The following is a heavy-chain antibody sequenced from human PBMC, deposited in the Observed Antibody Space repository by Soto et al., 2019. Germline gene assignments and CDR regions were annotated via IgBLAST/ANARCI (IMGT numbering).Heavy chain of an antibody. Sequence: GESLKISCKGSGYSFTIYWIGWVRHMPGKGLEWMGIIYPGDSDTRYSPSFQGQVTISADKSISTAYLQWSSLKASDTAMYYCARHLAGRWLQFNFDYWGQGTLVTVSS. D-gene: IGHD5-12*01. J-gene: IGHJ4*02. CDR2: IYPGDSDT. V-gene: IGHV5-51*01. CDR1: GYSFTIYW. CDR3: ARHLAGRWLQFNFDY.